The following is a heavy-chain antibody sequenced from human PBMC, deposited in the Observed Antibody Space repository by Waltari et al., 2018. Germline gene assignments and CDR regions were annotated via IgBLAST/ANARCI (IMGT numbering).Heavy chain of an antibody. CDR3: ARPSTEYYYYYYYMDV. CDR1: GFTFSNYE. Sequence: EVQVVESGGGLVQPGGSLRLSCVASGFTFSNYEMNWVRQATGKGLEWVSYISNSGSTTYYADSVKGRFTISRDNAKNSMYLEMDSLRAEETAVYYCARPSTEYYYYYYYMDVWGKGTTVTVS. CDR2: ISNSGSTT. V-gene: IGHV3-48*03. J-gene: IGHJ6*03.